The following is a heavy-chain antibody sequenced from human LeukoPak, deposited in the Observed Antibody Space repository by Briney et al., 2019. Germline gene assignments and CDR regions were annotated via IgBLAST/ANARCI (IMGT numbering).Heavy chain of an antibody. Sequence: PGGSLRLSCAASGFTFSSYAMSWVRQAPGKGLEWVSAVSGSGGSTYYADSVNGRFTISRDNSKNTLYLQMNSARAEDTAVYYCARENDYALDYWGQGTLVTVSS. CDR2: VSGSGGST. CDR1: GFTFSSYA. D-gene: IGHD4-17*01. J-gene: IGHJ4*02. CDR3: ARENDYALDY. V-gene: IGHV3-23*01.